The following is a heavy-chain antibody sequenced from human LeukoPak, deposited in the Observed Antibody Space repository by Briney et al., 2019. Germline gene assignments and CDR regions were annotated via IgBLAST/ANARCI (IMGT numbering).Heavy chain of an antibody. CDR3: ARGPGQNYDFWSGYSLYFDY. CDR1: GFTFSSYW. CDR2: ISSSSSTI. J-gene: IGHJ4*02. V-gene: IGHV3-48*04. Sequence: GGSLRLSCAASGFTFSSYWMSWVRQAPGKGLEWVSYISSSSSTIYYADSVKGRFTISRDNAKNSLYLQMNSLRAEDTAVYYCARGPGQNYDFWSGYSLYFDYWGQGTLVTVSS. D-gene: IGHD3-3*01.